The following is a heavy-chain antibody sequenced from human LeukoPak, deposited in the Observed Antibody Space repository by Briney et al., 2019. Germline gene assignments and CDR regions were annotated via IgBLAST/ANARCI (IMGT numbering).Heavy chain of an antibody. V-gene: IGHV3-21*06. Sequence: GGSLRLSCAASGFTFSSHYMNWVRQAPGKGLEWVASITRSSSDIFYADSVKGRFTISRDNAKNSLYLKMNSLRVEDTAVYYCAAALAIAVGGTTPGDYWGQGTPVTVSS. CDR3: AAALAIAVGGTTPGDY. J-gene: IGHJ4*02. CDR2: ITRSSSDI. D-gene: IGHD6-19*01. CDR1: GFTFSSHY.